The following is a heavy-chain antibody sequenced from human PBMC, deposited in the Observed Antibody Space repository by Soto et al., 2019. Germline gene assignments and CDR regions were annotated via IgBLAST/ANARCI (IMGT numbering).Heavy chain of an antibody. J-gene: IGHJ4*02. CDR3: ARVLNPLTTVTSDY. CDR2: INPNSGGP. Sequence: ASVKVSCKASGYTFTGYYIHWVRQAPGQRLEWMGYINPNSGGPNYAQKFQGRVTMTRDTSISTAYMALSRLRSDDTAVYYCARVLNPLTTVTSDYWGQGTLVTVS. D-gene: IGHD4-17*01. CDR1: GYTFTGYY. V-gene: IGHV1-2*02.